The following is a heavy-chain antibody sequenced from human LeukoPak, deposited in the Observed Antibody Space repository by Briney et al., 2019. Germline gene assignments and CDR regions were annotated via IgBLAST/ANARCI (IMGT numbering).Heavy chain of an antibody. D-gene: IGHD4-17*01. CDR3: ARCPTVTALVYFQH. Sequence: GGSLRLSCAASGVTFSSYAMHWVRQAPGKGLEWVAVISYDGSNKYYADSVKGRFTISRDNSKNTLYLQMNSLRAEDTAVYYCARCPTVTALVYFQHWGQGTLVTVSS. V-gene: IGHV3-30-3*01. CDR1: GVTFSSYA. CDR2: ISYDGSNK. J-gene: IGHJ1*01.